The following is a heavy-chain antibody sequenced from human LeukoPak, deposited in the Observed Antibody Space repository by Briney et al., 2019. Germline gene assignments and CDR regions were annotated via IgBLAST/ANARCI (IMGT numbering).Heavy chain of an antibody. CDR3: ARDSSTKDYYDSSGYDPYFDY. CDR1: GFTFSSYG. V-gene: IGHV3-33*01. D-gene: IGHD3-22*01. CDR2: IWYDGSNK. J-gene: IGHJ4*02. Sequence: GGSLRLSCAASGFTFSSYGMHWVRQAPGKGLEWVAVIWYDGSNKYYADSVKGRFTISRDNSKNTLYLQMNSLRAEDTAVYYCARDSSTKDYYDSSGYDPYFDYWGQGILVTVSS.